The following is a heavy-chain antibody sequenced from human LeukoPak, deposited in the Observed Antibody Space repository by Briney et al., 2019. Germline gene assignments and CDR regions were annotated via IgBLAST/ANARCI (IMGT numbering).Heavy chain of an antibody. D-gene: IGHD2-2*01. CDR2: ISSSSTTI. J-gene: IGHJ4*02. Sequence: GGSLRLSCAASGFTFSSYSMIWVRQAPGKGLEWVSYISSSSTTIYYADSVKGRFTISRDNAKNSLYLQMNSLRAEDTAVYYCARALGYCSSTISYRFDYWGQGTLVTVSS. CDR1: GFTFSSYS. V-gene: IGHV3-48*01. CDR3: ARALGYCSSTISYRFDY.